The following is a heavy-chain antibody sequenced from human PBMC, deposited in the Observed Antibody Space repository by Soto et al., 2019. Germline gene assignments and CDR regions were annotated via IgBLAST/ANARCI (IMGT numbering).Heavy chain of an antibody. J-gene: IGHJ5*02. Sequence: SETLSLTCTVSGGSISSSSYYWGWIRQPPGKGLEWIGSIYYSGSTYYNPSLKSRVTISVDTSKNQFSLKLSSVTAADTAVYYCARHWEVVAATAGFDPWGQGTLVTVSS. CDR3: ARHWEVVAATAGFDP. CDR1: GGSISSSSYY. D-gene: IGHD2-15*01. CDR2: IYYSGST. V-gene: IGHV4-39*01.